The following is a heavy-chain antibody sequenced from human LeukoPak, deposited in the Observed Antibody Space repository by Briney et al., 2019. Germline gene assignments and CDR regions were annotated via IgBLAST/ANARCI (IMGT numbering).Heavy chain of an antibody. CDR3: VRDGSYYDSSGYYYLY. CDR2: ITPMFGTA. CDR1: GGTFSSYA. J-gene: IGHJ4*02. D-gene: IGHD3-22*01. Sequence: SVTVSCKASGGTFSSYAISWVRQAPGQGLEWMGGITPMFGTANYAQKFQGRVTITADESTSTAYMELSSLRSEDTAVYYCVRDGSYYDSSGYYYLYWGQGTLVTVSS. V-gene: IGHV1-69*13.